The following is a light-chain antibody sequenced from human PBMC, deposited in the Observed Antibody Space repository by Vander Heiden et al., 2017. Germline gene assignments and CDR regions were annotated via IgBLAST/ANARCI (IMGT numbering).Light chain of an antibody. CDR3: SSYTSSSTLI. Sequence: QSALTQPPSVSGSPGQSVPISCTGTSSDVGSYNRVSWYQQAPGTAPKLMIYEVSNRPSGVPDRFSGSKSGNTASLTISGLQAGDEADYYCSSYTSSSTLIFGGGTQLTVL. CDR2: EVS. J-gene: IGLJ2*01. CDR1: SSDVGSYNR. V-gene: IGLV2-18*02.